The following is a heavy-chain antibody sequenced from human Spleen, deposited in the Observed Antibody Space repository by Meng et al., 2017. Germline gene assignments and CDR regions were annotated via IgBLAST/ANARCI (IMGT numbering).Heavy chain of an antibody. J-gene: IGHJ4*02. CDR1: GHTFNSYA. Sequence: QVQIWQSGAGVKKPGTSVKVSCKTSGHTFNSYAMHWVRQAPGQRLEWMGWINAGNGNTKYSQKFQGRVTITRDTSASTAYMELSSLRSEDTAVYYCARDSWEQLSFDYWGQGTLVTVSS. V-gene: IGHV1-3*01. D-gene: IGHD1-26*01. CDR2: INAGNGNT. CDR3: ARDSWEQLSFDY.